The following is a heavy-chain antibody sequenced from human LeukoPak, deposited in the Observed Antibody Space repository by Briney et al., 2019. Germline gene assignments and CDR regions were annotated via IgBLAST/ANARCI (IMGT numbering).Heavy chain of an antibody. V-gene: IGHV3-23*01. CDR1: GFTFTSYA. J-gene: IGHJ4*02. D-gene: IGHD6-19*01. CDR2: ISGSGGTT. Sequence: GGSLRLSCAASGFTFTSYAMSWVRQAPGKGLEWVSAISGSGGTTYYADSVKGRFTISKDNAKNSLYLQMNSLRAEDTAVYYCARVTVAGHFDYWGQGTLVTVSS. CDR3: ARVTVAGHFDY.